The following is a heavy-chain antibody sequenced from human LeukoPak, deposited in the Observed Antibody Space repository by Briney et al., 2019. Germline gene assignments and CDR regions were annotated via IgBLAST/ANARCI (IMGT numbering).Heavy chain of an antibody. CDR3: ARSPTVAGPTNWFDP. CDR2: IYYSGST. D-gene: IGHD6-19*01. V-gene: IGHV4-39*01. Sequence: PSETLSLTCTVSGGSISSSSYYWGWVRQPPGKGLEWIGSIYYSGSTYYNPSLKSRVTISVDTSKNQFSLKLSSVTAADTAVYYCARSPTVAGPTNWFDPWGQGTLVTVSS. CDR1: GGSISSSSYY. J-gene: IGHJ5*02.